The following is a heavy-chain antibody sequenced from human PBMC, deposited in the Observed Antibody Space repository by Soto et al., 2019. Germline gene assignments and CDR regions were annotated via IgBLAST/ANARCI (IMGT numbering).Heavy chain of an antibody. CDR3: AKDLGVQQWVYYALDD. J-gene: IGHJ6*02. Sequence: QVQVVESGGGVVQPGRSLRLSCAASGFTFSSYAMHWVRQAPGKGLEWVADVSYDGSNQYYADSVKGRFTISRDNSKNTLYLQMSSLRAEDTALYCCAKDLGVQQWVYYALDDWGQGTAVTVSS. D-gene: IGHD6-19*01. CDR1: GFTFSSYA. CDR2: VSYDGSNQ. V-gene: IGHV3-30*18.